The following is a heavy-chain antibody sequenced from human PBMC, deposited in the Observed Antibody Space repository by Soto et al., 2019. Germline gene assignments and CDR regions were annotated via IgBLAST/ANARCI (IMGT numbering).Heavy chain of an antibody. D-gene: IGHD3-3*02. J-gene: IGHJ4*02. CDR2: IYPPDSDT. V-gene: IGHV5-51*01. Sequence: GESLKISCQISGYPFTTYWIGWVRQMPGKGLEWMGKIYPPDSDTRYSPSFQGQVTMSVDKSISTAYLQWSSLKASDTAMYYCSRVNGSQTAFAHGGRGTLFTVSS. CDR1: GYPFTTYW. CDR3: SRVNGSQTAFAH.